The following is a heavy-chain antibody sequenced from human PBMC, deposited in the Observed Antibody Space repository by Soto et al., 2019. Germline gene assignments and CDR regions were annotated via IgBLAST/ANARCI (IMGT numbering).Heavy chain of an antibody. CDR2: INPIGGST. V-gene: IGHV1-46*03. D-gene: IGHD6-13*01. Sequence: ASVKVSCKASGYTFTSYYMHWVRQAPGQGLEWMGIINPIGGSTSYAQKFQGRVTMTRDTSTSTVYMELSSLRSEDTAVYYCARVSAAAGRFDPWGQGTLVTVSS. CDR1: GYTFTSYY. J-gene: IGHJ5*02. CDR3: ARVSAAAGRFDP.